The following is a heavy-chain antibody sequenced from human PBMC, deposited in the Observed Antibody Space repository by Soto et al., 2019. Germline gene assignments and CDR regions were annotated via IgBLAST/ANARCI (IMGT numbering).Heavy chain of an antibody. Sequence: SQTLSHTCAISGDSVSSKTAAWNWIRSSPSRGLEWLGRTYYSSTWRHDYSLSVKSRITSNPDTSKNHFSLQLNSLNPPDPSLYSCETGLAGSGFDLWGQGTLVIVSS. CDR1: GDSVSSKTAA. CDR2: TYYSSTWRH. CDR3: ETGLAGSGFDL. D-gene: IGHD6-19*01. V-gene: IGHV6-1*01. J-gene: IGHJ4*02.